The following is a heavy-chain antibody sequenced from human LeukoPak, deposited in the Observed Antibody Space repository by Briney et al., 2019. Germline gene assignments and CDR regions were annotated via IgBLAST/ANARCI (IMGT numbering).Heavy chain of an antibody. J-gene: IGHJ6*02. D-gene: IGHD2-8*01. Sequence: ASVKVSCKASGYNFISYYMHWVRQAPGQGLEWMGIINPSGGSTSYAQKFQDRVTMTRDTSTSTVYMELSSLKSEDTAVYYCAREDVVLVDAVRYYYCSMDVWGQGTTVTVSS. V-gene: IGHV1-46*01. CDR2: INPSGGST. CDR1: GYNFISYY. CDR3: AREDVVLVDAVRYYYCSMDV.